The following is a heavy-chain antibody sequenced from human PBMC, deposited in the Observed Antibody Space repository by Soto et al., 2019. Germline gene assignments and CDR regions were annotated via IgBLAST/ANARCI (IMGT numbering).Heavy chain of an antibody. V-gene: IGHV3-11*01. CDR2: ISSSGTTT. Sequence: QVQLVESGGGLVKPEGSLRLSCAASGFTFSDFYMSWIRQAPGKGMEWISYISSSGTTTYYTDSVKGRFTISRYNAKNSLYLQMNALRDEDTAVYYCARIWGGGRYALIYWGHGTLDTVSS. CDR1: GFTFSDFY. CDR3: ARIWGGGRYALIY. D-gene: IGHD2-8*01. J-gene: IGHJ4*01.